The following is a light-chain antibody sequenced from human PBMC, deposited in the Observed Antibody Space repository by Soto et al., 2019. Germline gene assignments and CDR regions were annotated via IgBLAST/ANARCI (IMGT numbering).Light chain of an antibody. CDR1: QSISTY. CDR3: QQSYSTPRT. Sequence: DIQMTQSPSSLSASVGDRVTITCRASQSISTYLNWYQQKVGKAPKLLIYAASSLQRGVPSRFSASGEGTDFTLTISSLQPEDFATYYCQQSYSTPRTFGQGTKLEIK. V-gene: IGKV1-39*01. CDR2: AAS. J-gene: IGKJ2*02.